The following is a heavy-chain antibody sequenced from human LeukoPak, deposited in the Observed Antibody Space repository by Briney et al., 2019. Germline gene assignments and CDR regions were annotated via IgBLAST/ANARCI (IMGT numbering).Heavy chain of an antibody. CDR1: GFTFSRYA. V-gene: IGHV3-30-3*01. D-gene: IGHD3-10*01. Sequence: GRSLRLSCAASGFTFSRYAMHWVRQAPGKGLEWVAVISYDGSNKYYADSVKGRFTISRDNSKNTLYLQMNSLRAEDTAVYYCAREHVWELAYFDYWGQGTLVTVSS. CDR3: AREHVWELAYFDY. CDR2: ISYDGSNK. J-gene: IGHJ4*02.